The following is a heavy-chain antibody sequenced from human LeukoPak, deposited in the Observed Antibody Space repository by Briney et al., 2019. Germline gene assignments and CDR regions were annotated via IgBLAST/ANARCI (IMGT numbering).Heavy chain of an antibody. CDR3: ARDGRYSGYEGYFDY. V-gene: IGHV4-30-2*01. Sequence: KSSETLSLTCTVSGGSISSGGYYWSWLRQPPGKGLEWIGYIYHSGSTYYNPSLKSRVTISVDRSKNQFSLKLSSVTAADTAVYYCARDGRYSGYEGYFDYWGQGTLVTVSS. CDR1: GGSISSGGYY. CDR2: IYHSGST. D-gene: IGHD5-12*01. J-gene: IGHJ4*02.